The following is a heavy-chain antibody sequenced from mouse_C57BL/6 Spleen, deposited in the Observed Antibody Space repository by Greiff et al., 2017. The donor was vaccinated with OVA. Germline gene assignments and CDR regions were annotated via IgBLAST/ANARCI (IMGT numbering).Heavy chain of an antibody. J-gene: IGHJ2*01. CDR2: ISDGGSYT. CDR3: ARDRGGYYDY. CDR1: GFTFSSYA. V-gene: IGHV5-4*01. Sequence: EVKVVESGGGLVKPGGSLKLSCAASGFTFSSYAMSWVRQTPEKRLEWVATISDGGSYTYYPDNVKGRFTISRDNAKNNLYLQMSHLKSEDTAMYYCARDRGGYYDYWSQGTTRTVSS. D-gene: IGHD2-3*01.